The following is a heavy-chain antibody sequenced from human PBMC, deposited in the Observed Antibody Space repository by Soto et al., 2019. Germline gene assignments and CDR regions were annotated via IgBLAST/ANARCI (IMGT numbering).Heavy chain of an antibody. CDR2: IIPLFGTA. CDR3: ARGVHYDSSGYYYFY. V-gene: IGHV1-69*13. CDR1: GGTFSAYA. Sequence: SVKVSCKASGGTFSAYAIDWVRQAPGQGLEWMGGIIPLFGTAKYAQNFQGRITITADESTNTAYMELRSLRSQDTAVYYCARGVHYDSSGYYYFYWGQGTLVTVSS. J-gene: IGHJ4*02. D-gene: IGHD3-22*01.